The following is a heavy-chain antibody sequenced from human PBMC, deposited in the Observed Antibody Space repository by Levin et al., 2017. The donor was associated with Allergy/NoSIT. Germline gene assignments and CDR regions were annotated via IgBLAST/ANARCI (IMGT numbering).Heavy chain of an antibody. CDR2: ISSSGSTI. J-gene: IGHJ3*02. CDR1: GFTFSSYE. CDR3: ARDQLNYYDSSGYYYPIADAFDI. Sequence: GGSLRLSCAASGFTFSSYEMNWVRQAPGKGLEWVSYISSSGSTIYYADSVKGRFTISRDNAKNSLYLQMNSLRAEDTAVYYCARDQLNYYDSSGYYYPIADAFDIWGQGTMVTVSS. D-gene: IGHD3-22*01. V-gene: IGHV3-48*03.